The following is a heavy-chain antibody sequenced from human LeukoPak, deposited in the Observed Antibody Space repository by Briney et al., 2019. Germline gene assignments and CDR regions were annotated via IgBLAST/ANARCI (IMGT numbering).Heavy chain of an antibody. D-gene: IGHD6-19*01. CDR1: GFTFSGSA. V-gene: IGHV3-73*01. CDR3: TRVSIAVAKSLVEEYYFDY. Sequence: GGSLRLSCAASGFTFSGSAMHWVRQASGKGLEWVGRIRSKANSYATAYAASVKGRFTISRDDSKNTAYLQMNSLKTEDTAVYYCTRVSIAVAKSLVEEYYFDYWGQGTLVTVSS. J-gene: IGHJ4*02. CDR2: IRSKANSYAT.